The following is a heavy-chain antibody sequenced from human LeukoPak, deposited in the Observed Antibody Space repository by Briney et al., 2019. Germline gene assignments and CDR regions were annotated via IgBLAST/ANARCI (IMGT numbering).Heavy chain of an antibody. CDR2: IWYDGSNK. CDR3: AKQISSGYYYDLDY. Sequence: QPGRSLRLSCAASGFTFSSYGMHWVRQAPGKGLEWVAVIWYDGSNKYYADSVKGRFTISRDNSKNTLYLRMNSLRAEDTAVYYCAKQISSGYYYDLDYWGQGTLVTVSS. J-gene: IGHJ4*02. CDR1: GFTFSSYG. V-gene: IGHV3-33*06. D-gene: IGHD3-22*01.